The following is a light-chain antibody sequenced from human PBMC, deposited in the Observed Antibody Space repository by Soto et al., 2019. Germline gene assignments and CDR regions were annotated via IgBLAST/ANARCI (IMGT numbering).Light chain of an antibody. J-gene: IGKJ1*01. CDR3: QQYGTSPT. V-gene: IGKV3-20*01. Sequence: EIVLTQSPGTLSLSPGERATLSCRAGQTVRSSYLAWYQQIPGQAPRLLIYGASSRATDIPDRFSGSGSGTDFTLTISRLEPEDFAVYYCQQYGTSPTFGQGTKLEVK. CDR2: GAS. CDR1: QTVRSSY.